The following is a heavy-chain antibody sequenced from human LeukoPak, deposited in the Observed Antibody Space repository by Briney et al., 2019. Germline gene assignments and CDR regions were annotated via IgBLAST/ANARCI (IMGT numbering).Heavy chain of an antibody. CDR2: IKQDGSEK. J-gene: IGHJ4*02. CDR1: GFTFSSYW. D-gene: IGHD3-22*01. CDR3: ARTRITMIVGLASRFDY. Sequence: HSGGSLRLSCAASGFTFSSYWMSWVRQAPGKGLEWVANIKQDGSEKYYVDSVKGRFTISGDNAKNSLYLQMNSLRAEDTAVYYCARTRITMIVGLASRFDYWGQGTLVTVSS. V-gene: IGHV3-7*01.